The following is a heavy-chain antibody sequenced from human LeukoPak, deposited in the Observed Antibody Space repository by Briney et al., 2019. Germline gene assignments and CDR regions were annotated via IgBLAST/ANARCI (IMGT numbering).Heavy chain of an antibody. CDR3: ARGPYYDFWSGYGYYYYGMDV. J-gene: IGHJ6*02. CDR1: GGSISSGGYY. V-gene: IGHV4-31*03. D-gene: IGHD3-3*01. CDR2: IYYSGST. Sequence: SETLSLTCTVSGGSISSGGYYWSWIRQHPGEGLEWIGYIYYSGSTYYNPSLKSRVTISVDTSKNQFSLKLSSVTAADTAVYYCARGPYYDFWSGYGYYYYGMDVWGQGTTVTVSS.